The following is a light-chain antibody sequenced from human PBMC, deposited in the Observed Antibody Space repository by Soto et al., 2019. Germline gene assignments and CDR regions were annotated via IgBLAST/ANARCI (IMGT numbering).Light chain of an antibody. CDR1: QSVSSSY. CDR3: QQFGTSPFT. Sequence: EIVLTQSPATLSLSPGERATLSCGASQSVSSSYLVWYQQKPGLAPRLLIYDASSRATGIPDRFSGSGSGTDFTLTISRLEPEDFAVYYCQQFGTSPFTFGPGIKVDIK. CDR2: DAS. V-gene: IGKV3D-20*01. J-gene: IGKJ3*01.